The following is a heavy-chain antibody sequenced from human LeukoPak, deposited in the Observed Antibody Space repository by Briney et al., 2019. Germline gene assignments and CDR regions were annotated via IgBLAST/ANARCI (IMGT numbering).Heavy chain of an antibody. CDR2: IYYSGST. Sequence: SETLSLTSTVSGGSISSYYWSWIRQPPGTGLEGIGDIYYSGSTNYNPSLKSRVTISVDTSKNQFSLKLSSVTAAATAVYYYARTSRDSSGYYYYFDYWGQGTLVTVSS. CDR1: GGSISSYY. V-gene: IGHV4-59*01. D-gene: IGHD3-22*01. CDR3: ARTSRDSSGYYYYFDY. J-gene: IGHJ4*02.